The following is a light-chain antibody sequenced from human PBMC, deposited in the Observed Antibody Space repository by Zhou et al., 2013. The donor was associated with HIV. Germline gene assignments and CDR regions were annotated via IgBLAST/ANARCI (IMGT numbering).Light chain of an antibody. V-gene: IGKV2-30*01. J-gene: IGKJ2*01. CDR2: KVS. CDR1: QSLVYNDGNTY. CDR3: MQGSQRPPA. Sequence: DIVMTQSPLSLSVPLGQPASMSCASSQSLVYNDGNTYLNWYQQRPGQSPRRLMFKVSNRDSGVPERFSAGGSGSNFTLQIARVESEDVGTYYCMQGSQRPPAFGQGTKLEIK.